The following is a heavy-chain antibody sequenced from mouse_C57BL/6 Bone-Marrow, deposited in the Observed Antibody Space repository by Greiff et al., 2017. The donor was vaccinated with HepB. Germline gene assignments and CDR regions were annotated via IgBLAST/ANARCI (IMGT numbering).Heavy chain of an antibody. Sequence: EVNVVESGGGLVQPGGSLKLSCAASGFTFSDYYMYWVRQTPEKRLEWVAYISNGGGSTYYPDTVKGRFTISRDNAKNTLYLQTSRLKSEDTAMYYCARHPYYSNYAMDYWGQGTSVTVSS. CDR3: ARHPYYSNYAMDY. D-gene: IGHD2-5*01. CDR2: ISNGGGST. V-gene: IGHV5-12*01. CDR1: GFTFSDYY. J-gene: IGHJ4*01.